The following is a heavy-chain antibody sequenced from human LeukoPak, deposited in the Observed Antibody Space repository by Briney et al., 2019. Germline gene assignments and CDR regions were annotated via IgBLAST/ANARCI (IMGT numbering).Heavy chain of an antibody. J-gene: IGHJ4*02. CDR2: INSDGSST. D-gene: IGHD3-9*01. Sequence: GGSLRLSCAASGFTFSSYWMHWVRQAPGKGLVWVSRINSDGSSTSYADSVKGRFTISRDNAKNTLYLQMNSLRAEDTAVYYCAKGFLLASGNDYWGQGTLVTVSS. V-gene: IGHV3-74*01. CDR3: AKGFLLASGNDY. CDR1: GFTFSSYW.